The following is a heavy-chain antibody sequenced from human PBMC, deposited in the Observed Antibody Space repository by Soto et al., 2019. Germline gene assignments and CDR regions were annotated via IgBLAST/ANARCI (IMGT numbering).Heavy chain of an antibody. J-gene: IGHJ4*02. CDR1: GGSFSGYH. CDR3: ARVAGDGYYDSSGPEGVDY. Sequence: QVQLQQWGAGLLKPSETLSLTCAVYGGSFSGYHWSWIRQPPGKGLEWIGEINHSGSTNYNPSLKSRVTISVDTSKNQFSLKLSSVTAADTAVYYCARVAGDGYYDSSGPEGVDYWGQGTLVTVSS. CDR2: INHSGST. D-gene: IGHD3-22*01. V-gene: IGHV4-34*01.